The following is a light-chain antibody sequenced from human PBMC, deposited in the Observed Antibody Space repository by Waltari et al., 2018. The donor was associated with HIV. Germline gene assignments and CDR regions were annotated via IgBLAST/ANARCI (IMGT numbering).Light chain of an antibody. Sequence: QSALTQPASVSGSPGQSITISCTGTSSDVGVFNYVSWYQQHPGKPPKLMLHDVNRRPSGVSNRFSGSKSGYTASLTISGLQAEDEAEYFCSSYTTMNTVVFGTGTKVTVL. CDR2: DVN. J-gene: IGLJ1*01. CDR1: SSDVGVFNY. V-gene: IGLV2-14*03. CDR3: SSYTTMNTVV.